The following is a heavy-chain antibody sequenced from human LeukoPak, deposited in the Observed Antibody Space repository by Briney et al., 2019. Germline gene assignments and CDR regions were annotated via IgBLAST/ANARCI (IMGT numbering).Heavy chain of an antibody. CDR3: AKAYTRSWYAAFDI. Sequence: GGSLRLSCAASGFAFTDYAISWVRQVPGKGLEWVSAITDSGGATYYADSVKGRFTISRDNSKNTLYLQMNSLRGDDTAIYYCAKAYTRSWYAAFDIWGQGTMVTISS. CDR1: GFAFTDYA. CDR2: ITDSGGAT. V-gene: IGHV3-23*01. J-gene: IGHJ3*02. D-gene: IGHD6-13*01.